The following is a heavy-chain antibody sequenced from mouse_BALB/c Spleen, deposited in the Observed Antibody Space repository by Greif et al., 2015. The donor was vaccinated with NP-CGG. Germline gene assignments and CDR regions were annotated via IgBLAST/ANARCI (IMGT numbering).Heavy chain of an antibody. Sequence: QVQLKESGPGLVQPSQSLSITCTVSGFSLTSYGVHWVRQSPGKGLEWLGVIWSGESTDYNAAFISRLSISKDNSKSXVFFKMNSPQANDTAIYYCARKGDYGNWIAMDYWGQGTSVTVSS. CDR1: GFSLTSYG. CDR2: IWSGEST. J-gene: IGHJ4*01. CDR3: ARKGDYGNWIAMDY. D-gene: IGHD2-1*01. V-gene: IGHV2-2*02.